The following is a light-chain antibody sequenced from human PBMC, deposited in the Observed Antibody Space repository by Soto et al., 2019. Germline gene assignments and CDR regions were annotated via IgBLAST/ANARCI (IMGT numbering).Light chain of an antibody. CDR3: QQSYSTPST. V-gene: IGKV1-39*01. J-gene: IGKJ5*01. CDR1: QSISRY. CDR2: DXS. Sequence: DIHMTQSPSSLSASVGDRVTVPXRASQSISRYFNWYHQQPGXPPNXXXDDXSSLQRGGPSRLSGSGSGTDFTLTISSLQPEDFANYYFQQSYSTPSTFGQGTRLEIK.